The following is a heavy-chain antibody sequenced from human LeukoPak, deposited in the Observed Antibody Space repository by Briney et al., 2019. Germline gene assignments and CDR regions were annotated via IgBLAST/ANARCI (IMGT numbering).Heavy chain of an antibody. J-gene: IGHJ6*02. D-gene: IGHD3-9*01. V-gene: IGHV4-59*08. CDR1: GASIRHYY. CDR2: IYYSGST. Sequence: SETLSLTCTVSGASIRHYYWTWIRQPPGRGLEWIGFIYYSGSTKYNPSLKSRVTISVDTSKNQFSLSLSSVTAADTAVYYCASSILRYFDWPSPNYYGMDVWGQGTTVTVSS. CDR3: ASSILRYFDWPSPNYYGMDV.